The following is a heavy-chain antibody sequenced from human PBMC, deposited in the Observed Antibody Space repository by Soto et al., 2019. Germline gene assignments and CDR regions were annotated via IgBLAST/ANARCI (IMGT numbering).Heavy chain of an antibody. Sequence: ASVKVSCKASGYTFTSYDINWVRQATGQGLEWMGWMNPNSGNTGYAQKFQGRVTMTRNTSISTAYMELSSLRSEDTAVYYCARGKYIVVVVAATSYNWFDPWGQGTLVTVSS. CDR2: MNPNSGNT. D-gene: IGHD2-15*01. V-gene: IGHV1-8*01. CDR3: ARGKYIVVVVAATSYNWFDP. J-gene: IGHJ5*02. CDR1: GYTFTSYD.